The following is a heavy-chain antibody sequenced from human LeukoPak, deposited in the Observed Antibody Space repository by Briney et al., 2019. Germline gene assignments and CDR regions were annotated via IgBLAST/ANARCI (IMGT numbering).Heavy chain of an antibody. V-gene: IGHV4-39*01. D-gene: IGHD5-18*01. Sequence: SETLSLTCTVSGGSISSSSYYWGWNRQPPGKGLEWIGSIYYSGSTYYNPSLKSRVTISVDTSKNQFSLKLSSVTAADTAVYYCARLDTAMVYYYMDVWGKGTTVTVSS. J-gene: IGHJ6*03. CDR1: GGSISSSSYY. CDR2: IYYSGST. CDR3: ARLDTAMVYYYMDV.